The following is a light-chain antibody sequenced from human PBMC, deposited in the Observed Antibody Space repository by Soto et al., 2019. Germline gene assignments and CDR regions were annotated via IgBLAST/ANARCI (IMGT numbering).Light chain of an antibody. CDR3: GADHGSGSNFVYL. V-gene: IGLV9-49*01. CDR2: VGTGGIVG. Sequence: QSVLTQPPSASASLGASVTLTCTLSSGYSNYKVDWYQQRPGKGPRFVMRVGTGGIVGSKGDGIPDRFSVLGSGLNRYLTIKNIQEEDESDYHCGADHGSGSNFVYLFGGGTMLTVL. CDR1: SGYSNYK. J-gene: IGLJ2*01.